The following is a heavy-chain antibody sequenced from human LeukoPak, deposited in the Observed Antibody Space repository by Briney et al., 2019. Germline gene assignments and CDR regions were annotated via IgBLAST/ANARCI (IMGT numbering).Heavy chain of an antibody. V-gene: IGHV1-2*02. J-gene: IGHJ4*02. Sequence: AASVKVSCKASGYTFTGYYMHWVRQAPGQGLEWMGWINPNSGGTNYAQKFQGRVTMTRDTSISTAYMELSRLRSGDTAVYYCAREGYDFWSGYFDYWGQGTLVTVSS. CDR2: INPNSGGT. CDR3: AREGYDFWSGYFDY. CDR1: GYTFTGYY. D-gene: IGHD3-3*01.